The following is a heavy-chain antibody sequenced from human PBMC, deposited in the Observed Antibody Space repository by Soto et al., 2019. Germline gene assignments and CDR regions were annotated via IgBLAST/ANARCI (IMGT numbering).Heavy chain of an antibody. CDR3: ATSERTTVTIVY. CDR1: GYTLTELS. V-gene: IGHV1-24*01. Sequence: ASVKVSCKVSGYTLTELSMHWVRQAPGKGLEWMGGFDPEDGETIYAQKFQGRVTMTEDTSTDTAYMELSSLRSEDTAVYYCATSERTTVTIVYWGQGTLVTVSS. D-gene: IGHD4-17*01. CDR2: FDPEDGET. J-gene: IGHJ4*02.